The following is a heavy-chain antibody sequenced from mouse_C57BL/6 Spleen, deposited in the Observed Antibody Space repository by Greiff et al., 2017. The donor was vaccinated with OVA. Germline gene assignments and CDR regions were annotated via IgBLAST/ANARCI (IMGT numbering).Heavy chain of an antibody. CDR1: GFTFSSYA. CDR3: AREDYYSNYGAMDY. CDR2: ISDGGSYT. V-gene: IGHV5-4*01. Sequence: EVMLVESGGGLVKPGGSLKLSCAASGFTFSSYAMSWVRQTPEKRLEWVATISDGGSYTYYPDNVKGRFTISRDNAKNNLYLQMSHLKSEETAMYYCAREDYYSNYGAMDYWGQGTSVTVSS. D-gene: IGHD2-5*01. J-gene: IGHJ4*01.